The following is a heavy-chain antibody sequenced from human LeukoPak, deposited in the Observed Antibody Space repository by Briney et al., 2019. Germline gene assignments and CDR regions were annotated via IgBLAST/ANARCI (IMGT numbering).Heavy chain of an antibody. CDR3: ARDTALAPWYYYGMDV. Sequence: SETLSLTCTVSGYSISSGYYWGWIRQPPGKGLEWIGSIYHSGSTYYNPSLKSRVTISVDTSKNQFSLKLSSVTAADTAVYYCARDTALAPWYYYGMDVWGQGTTVTVSS. D-gene: IGHD5-18*01. J-gene: IGHJ6*02. V-gene: IGHV4-38-2*02. CDR1: GYSISSGYY. CDR2: IYHSGST.